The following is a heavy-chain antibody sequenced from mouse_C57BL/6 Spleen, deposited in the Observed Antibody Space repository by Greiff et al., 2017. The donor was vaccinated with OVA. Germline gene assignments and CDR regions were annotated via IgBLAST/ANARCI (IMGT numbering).Heavy chain of an antibody. V-gene: IGHV5-17*01. J-gene: IGHJ2*01. CDR3: ARLGRGWYFDY. CDR2: ISSGSSTI. D-gene: IGHD4-1*01. CDR1: GFTFSDYG. Sequence: EVHLVESGGGLVKPGGSLKLSCAASGFTFSDYGMHWVRQAPEKGLEWVAYISSGSSTIYYADTVKGRFTISRENAKNTLFLQMTSLRSEDTAMYYCARLGRGWYFDYWGQGTTLTVSS.